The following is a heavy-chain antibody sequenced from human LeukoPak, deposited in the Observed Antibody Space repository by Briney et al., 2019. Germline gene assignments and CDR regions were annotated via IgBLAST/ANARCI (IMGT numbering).Heavy chain of an antibody. CDR3: TRQDCSGGACSYVDY. V-gene: IGHV3-73*01. CDR1: GFTLSDSV. J-gene: IGHJ4*02. D-gene: IGHD2-15*01. CDR2: IRSKANNYAT. Sequence: GGSLRLSCEASGFTLSDSVMHCVRQASGKGLEWVGRIRSKANNYATAYAASVKGRFTISRDDSKNTAYLQMNSLKTEDTAVYYCTRQDCSGGACSYVDYWGQGTLVTVSS.